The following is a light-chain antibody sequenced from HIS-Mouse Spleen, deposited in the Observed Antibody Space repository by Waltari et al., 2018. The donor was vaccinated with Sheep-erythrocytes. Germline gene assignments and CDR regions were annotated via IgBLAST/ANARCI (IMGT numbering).Light chain of an antibody. Sequence: SYELTQPPSVSVSPGQTASLTCSGDKLGDQSACWYQQKPGQSPVLVIYQDSKRPSGIPERFSGSNSGNTATLTISGTQAMDEADYYCQAWDSSTAVFGGGTKLTVL. J-gene: IGLJ2*01. CDR2: QDS. V-gene: IGLV3-1*01. CDR3: QAWDSSTAV. CDR1: KLGDQS.